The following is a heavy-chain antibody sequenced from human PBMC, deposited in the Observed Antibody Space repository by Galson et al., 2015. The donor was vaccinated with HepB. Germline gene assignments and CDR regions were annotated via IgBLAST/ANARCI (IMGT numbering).Heavy chain of an antibody. D-gene: IGHD2-15*01. CDR2: ISYDGSNK. V-gene: IGHV3-30-3*01. J-gene: IGHJ6*02. CDR1: GFTFSSYS. CDR3: AGLGRYCSGGSCPHPYGMDV. Sequence: SLRLSCAASGFTFSSYSIHWVRQAPGKGLEWVAAISYDGSNKYYADTVKGRFTISRDNSKNTLFLQMNSLRPEDTALYSCAGLGRYCSGGSCPHPYGMDVWGQGTTVIVSS.